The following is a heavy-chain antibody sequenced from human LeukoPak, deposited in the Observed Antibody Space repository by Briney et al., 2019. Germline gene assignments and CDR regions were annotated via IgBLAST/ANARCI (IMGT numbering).Heavy chain of an antibody. V-gene: IGHV3-23*01. D-gene: IGHD3-22*01. CDR3: AKKYDSSGYYHLFFDY. CDR2: ISGSGGTT. Sequence: GGSLRLSCAASGFTFSSYAMSWVRQAPGKGLEWVSGISGSGGTTYHADSVKGRFTISRDNSKNTLYLQMNSLRAEDTAVYYCAKKYDSSGYYHLFFDYWGQGTLVTVSS. CDR1: GFTFSSYA. J-gene: IGHJ4*02.